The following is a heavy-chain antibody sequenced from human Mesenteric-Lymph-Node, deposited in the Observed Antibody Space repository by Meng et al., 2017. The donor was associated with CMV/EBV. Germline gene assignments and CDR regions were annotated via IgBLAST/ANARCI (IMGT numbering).Heavy chain of an antibody. Sequence: GSGGSISSIYWWSWVRQPPGKGLEWIGEVYHSGGTAYNPSLRSRVTISVDKSKNHFSLKLSSVTSADTAVYYCARLSYTSSWQFDFWGQGTLVTVSS. CDR2: VYHSGGT. V-gene: IGHV4-4*02. D-gene: IGHD6-13*01. CDR3: ARLSYTSSWQFDF. J-gene: IGHJ4*02. CDR1: GGSISSIYW.